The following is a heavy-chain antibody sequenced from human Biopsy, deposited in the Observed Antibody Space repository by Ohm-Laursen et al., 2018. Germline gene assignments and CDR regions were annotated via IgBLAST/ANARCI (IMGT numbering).Heavy chain of an antibody. V-gene: IGHV1-2*02. CDR3: ARDDAEARDGGLDY. CDR2: NNIRTGHT. J-gene: IGHJ3*01. Sequence: SVKVSCKTSGYTFTDYYMHWVRQAPGQGLEWMGWNNIRTGHTRYAQKFQGRVTMTRDTSINTAYLQVNGLTSDDTTVYYCARDDAEARDGGLDYWGQGTVVTVSS. CDR1: GYTFTDYY. D-gene: IGHD4-23*01.